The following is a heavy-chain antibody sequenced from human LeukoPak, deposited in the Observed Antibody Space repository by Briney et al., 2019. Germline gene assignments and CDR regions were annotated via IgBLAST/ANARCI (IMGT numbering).Heavy chain of an antibody. CDR3: ARGLGYCSSTSCWPFDY. CDR1: GYTFTGYY. Sequence: GASVKVSCKASGYTFTGYYMHWVRQAPGQGLEWMGWINPNSGGTNYAQKFQGRVTMTRDTSISTAYMELSRLRSDDTAVYYCARGLGYCSSTSCWPFDYWGQGTLVTVSS. J-gene: IGHJ4*02. D-gene: IGHD2-2*01. CDR2: INPNSGGT. V-gene: IGHV1-2*02.